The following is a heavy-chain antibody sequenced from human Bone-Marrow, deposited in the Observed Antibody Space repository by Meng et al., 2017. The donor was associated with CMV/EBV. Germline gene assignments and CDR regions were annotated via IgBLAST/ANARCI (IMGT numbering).Heavy chain of an antibody. CDR2: ISAYNGNT. V-gene: IGHV1-18*01. CDR1: GYTFTSYG. Sequence: QVPVVQSGAEVKKPGASVKVSCKASGYTFTSYGISWVRQAPGQGLEWMGWISAYNGNTNYAQKLQGRVTMTRDTSISTAYMELSRLRSDDTAVYYCARGAWYYDSSGYSAFWGQGTLVTVSS. D-gene: IGHD3-22*01. CDR3: ARGAWYYDSSGYSAF. J-gene: IGHJ4*02.